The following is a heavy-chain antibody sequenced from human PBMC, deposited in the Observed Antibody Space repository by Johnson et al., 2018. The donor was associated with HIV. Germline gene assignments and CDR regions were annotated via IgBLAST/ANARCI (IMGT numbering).Heavy chain of an antibody. V-gene: IGHV3-30-3*01. J-gene: IGHJ3*02. D-gene: IGHD2-15*01. CDR1: GFTFSSYA. Sequence: VQLVESGGGVVQPGRSLRLSCAASGFTFSSYAMHWVRQAPGKGLEWVAVISYDGSNKYYTDSVKGRFTISRDNSKNTLYLQMNSLTAEDTSVYYCATGSVVVVTADGLLQLHDAFDIWGRGTMVTVSS. CDR3: ATGSVVVVTADGLLQLHDAFDI. CDR2: ISYDGSNK.